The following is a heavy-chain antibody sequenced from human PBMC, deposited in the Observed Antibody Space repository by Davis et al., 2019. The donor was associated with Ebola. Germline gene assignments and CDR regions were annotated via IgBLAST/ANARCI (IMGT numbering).Heavy chain of an antibody. CDR1: GFTLTNAW. V-gene: IGHV3-15*01. CDR3: TTGTAVTDIHAFNI. CDR2: IKSKTYGRTT. J-gene: IGHJ3*02. Sequence: GESLKISCAGSGFTLTNAWMSWVRQAPGKGLEWVGRIKSKTYGRTTDYAAPAKGGFTISRDDSKNTVDLQVNSLKIEDTAVYYCTTGTAVTDIHAFNIWGQGTMVTVSS. D-gene: IGHD6-19*01.